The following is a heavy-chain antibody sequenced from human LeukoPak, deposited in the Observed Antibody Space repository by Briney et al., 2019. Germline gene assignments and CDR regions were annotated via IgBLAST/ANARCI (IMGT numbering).Heavy chain of an antibody. Sequence: PGGSLRLSCAASGFTFNYYAMSWVRQAPGKGLEWVSGISDNEGRTYYTDSVKGRFTISRDKTKNTVFLQMHNLRADDTAVYFCARHDSLIPYWGQGALVTVSS. CDR3: ARHDSLIPY. V-gene: IGHV3-23*01. J-gene: IGHJ4*02. D-gene: IGHD3-16*01. CDR2: ISDNEGRT. CDR1: GFTFNYYA.